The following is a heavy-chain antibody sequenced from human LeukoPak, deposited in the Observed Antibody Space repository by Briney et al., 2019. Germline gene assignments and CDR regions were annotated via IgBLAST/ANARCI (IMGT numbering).Heavy chain of an antibody. CDR3: ARDFPPDDAFDI. V-gene: IGHV3-23*01. CDR2: ISGSGGST. J-gene: IGHJ3*02. Sequence: QPGGSLRLSCAASGFTFSTYGMSWVRQAPGKGLEWVSIISGSGGSTYYADSVKGRFTISRDNAKNSLYLQMNSLRAEDTAVYYCARDFPPDDAFDIWGQGTMVTVSS. CDR1: GFTFSTYG. D-gene: IGHD1-14*01.